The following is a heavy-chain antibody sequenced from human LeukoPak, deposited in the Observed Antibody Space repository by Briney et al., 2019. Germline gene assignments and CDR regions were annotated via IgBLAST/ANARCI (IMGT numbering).Heavy chain of an antibody. CDR1: GGTFSSYA. Sequence: SCKASGGTFSSYAISWVRQAPGKGLEWVSAISGSGGSTYYADSVKGRFTISRDNSKNTLYLQMNSLRAEDTAVYYCAKGATYDILTAGYYYYGMDVWGQGTTVTVSS. J-gene: IGHJ6*02. CDR2: ISGSGGST. D-gene: IGHD3-9*01. V-gene: IGHV3-23*01. CDR3: AKGATYDILTAGYYYYGMDV.